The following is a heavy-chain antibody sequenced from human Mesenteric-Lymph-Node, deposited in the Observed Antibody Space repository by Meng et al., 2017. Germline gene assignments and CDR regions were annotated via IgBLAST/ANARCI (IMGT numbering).Heavy chain of an antibody. J-gene: IGHJ6*02. V-gene: IGHV3-69-1*01. D-gene: IGHD4-23*01. CDR1: GFTFSDYY. Sequence: GESLKISCAASGFTFSDYYMNWVRQAPGKGLEWVSSISSSSTIYYADSVKGRFTISRDNAKNSLYLQMNSLRAEDTAVYYCARVGYGGNPRGNTNIKRRHPYYYYGMDVWGQGTTVTVSS. CDR3: ARVGYGGNPRGNTNIKRRHPYYYYGMDV. CDR2: ISSSSTI.